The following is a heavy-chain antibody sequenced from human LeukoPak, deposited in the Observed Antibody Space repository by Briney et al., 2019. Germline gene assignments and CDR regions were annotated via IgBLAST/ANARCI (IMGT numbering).Heavy chain of an antibody. V-gene: IGHV4-61*02. D-gene: IGHD1-1*01. J-gene: IGHJ5*02. CDR1: GDSISSGSYY. CDR3: ARARRWNAAVEGWWFDP. Sequence: SETLSLTCTVSGDSISSGSYYWSWIRQPAGEGLEWIGRIYSSGRTHYSPSLKSRVTISVDTSKNQFSLRLSSVTAADTAVYYCARARRWNAAVEGWWFDPWGQGTLVTVSS. CDR2: IYSSGRT.